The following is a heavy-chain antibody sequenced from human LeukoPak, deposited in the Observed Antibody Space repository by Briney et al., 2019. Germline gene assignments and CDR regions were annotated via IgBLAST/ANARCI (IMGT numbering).Heavy chain of an antibody. D-gene: IGHD3-3*01. CDR2: IYYSGST. V-gene: IGHV4-39*01. CDR3: ARRQYDFWSGYPRPFDY. J-gene: IGHJ4*02. Sequence: PSETLSLTCTVSGGSISSSSYYWGWIRQPPGKGLEWIGSIYYSGSTYYNPSLKSRVPISVDTSKNQFSLKLSSVPAADTAVYYCARRQYDFWSGYPRPFDYWGQGTLVTVSS. CDR1: GGSISSSSYY.